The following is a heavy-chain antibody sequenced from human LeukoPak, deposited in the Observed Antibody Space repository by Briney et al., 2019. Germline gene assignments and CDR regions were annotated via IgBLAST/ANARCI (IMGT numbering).Heavy chain of an antibody. CDR2: IYHSGNT. D-gene: IGHD3-10*01. CDR1: GGSITSYY. V-gene: IGHV4-59*12. CDR3: ARDLIVPDAMTGSGSYSTDY. Sequence: SETLSLTCTVSGGSITSYYWSWIRQPPGKGLEWIGYIYHSGNTNYNPSLKSRVTISVDTSKNQFSLKLSSVTAADTAVYYCARDLIVPDAMTGSGSYSTDYWGQGTLVTVSS. J-gene: IGHJ4*02.